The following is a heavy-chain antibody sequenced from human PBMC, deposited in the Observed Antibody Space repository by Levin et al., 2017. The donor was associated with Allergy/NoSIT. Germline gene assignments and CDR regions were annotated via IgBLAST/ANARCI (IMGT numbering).Heavy chain of an antibody. CDR1: GGSFSGYY. V-gene: IGHV4-34*01. J-gene: IGHJ5*02. CDR2: INHSGST. D-gene: IGHD6-13*01. Sequence: SQTLSLTCAVYGGSFSGYYWSWIRQPPGKGLEWIGEINHSGSTNYNPSLKSRVTITVDTSKNQFSLKLSSVTAADTAVYYGAREIAAAASDPWGQGTLVTVSS. CDR3: AREIAAAASDP.